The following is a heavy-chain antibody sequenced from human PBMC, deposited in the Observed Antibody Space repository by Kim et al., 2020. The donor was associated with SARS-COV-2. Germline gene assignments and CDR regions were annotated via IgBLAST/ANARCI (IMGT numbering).Heavy chain of an antibody. Sequence: SETLSLTCNVSGGSISSYYWSWIRQPTGKGLEWIGYIYYSGSTNYNPSLKSRVTISVDTSKNQFSLKLSSVTATDTAVYYCARHKYTSGFTFLDPWGQGTLVTVSS. J-gene: IGHJ5*02. D-gene: IGHD6-19*01. CDR3: ARHKYTSGFTFLDP. CDR1: GGSISSYY. V-gene: IGHV4-59*08. CDR2: IYYSGST.